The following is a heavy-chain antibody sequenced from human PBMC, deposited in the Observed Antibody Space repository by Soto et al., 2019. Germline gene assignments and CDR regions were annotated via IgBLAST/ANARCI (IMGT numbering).Heavy chain of an antibody. V-gene: IGHV4-59*01. CDR3: ARTALGWFDP. CDR1: GGSISSYY. D-gene: IGHD2-21*02. Sequence: PSETLSLICSVSGGSISSYYWSWIRQPPGKGLEWIGYIFYSGRSGSTNHNPSLKSRVTISVDTSKNQFSLKLSSVTAADTAVYYCARTALGWFDPWGQGTLVTVSS. CDR2: IFYSGRSGST. J-gene: IGHJ5*02.